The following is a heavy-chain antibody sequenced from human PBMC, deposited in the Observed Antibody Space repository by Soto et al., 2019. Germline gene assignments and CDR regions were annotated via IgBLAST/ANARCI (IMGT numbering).Heavy chain of an antibody. CDR2: IYRTGGT. J-gene: IGHJ4*02. Sequence: TSETLSLTCAVSGGSFTSNNWWTWVRQPPGQGLEWIGEIYRTGGTNYNPSLKSRVTISLDKSEKQISLKVTSLTAADTAVYYCASRDPGTSVDYWGQGTLVTVSS. V-gene: IGHV4-4*02. CDR3: ASRDPGTSVDY. CDR1: GGSFTSNNW. D-gene: IGHD1-7*01.